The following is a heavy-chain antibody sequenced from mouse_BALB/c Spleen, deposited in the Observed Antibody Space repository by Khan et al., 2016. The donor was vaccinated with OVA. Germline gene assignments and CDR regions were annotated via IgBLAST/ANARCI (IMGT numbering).Heavy chain of an antibody. CDR1: GYTFTSYT. CDR2: INPSSGYT. D-gene: IGHD3-1*01. Sequence: VQVVESGAELVKPGASVKMSCKASGYTFTSYTMHWVKQRPGQGLEWIGYINPSSGYTKYKQKFKDKATLTADKSSSTAYMQLSSLTSEDSAVYYYARKSTRASYWGQGTTLTVSS. CDR3: ARKSTRASY. J-gene: IGHJ2*01. V-gene: IGHV1-4*01.